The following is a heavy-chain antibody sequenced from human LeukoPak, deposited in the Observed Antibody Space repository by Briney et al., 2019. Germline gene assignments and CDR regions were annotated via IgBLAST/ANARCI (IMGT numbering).Heavy chain of an antibody. CDR2: IYYSGTT. CDR1: GASIKSYY. V-gene: IGHV4-59*08. D-gene: IGHD2-21*01. Sequence: SETLSLTCTVSGASIKSYYWSWIRQAPGKRLEWLGYIYYSGTTNYNPSLKSRVTISLDMSENQFSLNLSSVTAADTAVYYCAKHITFSSGDTYSSGDAFDVWGQGTPVTVSS. CDR3: AKHITFSSGDTYSSGDAFDV. J-gene: IGHJ3*01.